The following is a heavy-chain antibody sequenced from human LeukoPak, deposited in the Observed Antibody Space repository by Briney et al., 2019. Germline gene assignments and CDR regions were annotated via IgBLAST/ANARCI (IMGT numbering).Heavy chain of an antibody. CDR3: ARGRVSSSTWYSTYYYYFYMDV. J-gene: IGHJ6*03. V-gene: IGHV4-59*01. CDR2: VDHTGST. D-gene: IGHD1-1*01. Sequence: SETLSLTCTVSGGSISSYYWTWIRQPPGKGLEWIGYVDHTGSTNFNPSLNGRVSISRDTSKNLFSLRLRSVTAADTAVYFCARGRVSSSTWYSTYYYYFYMDVWGKGTTVTVSS. CDR1: GGSISSYY.